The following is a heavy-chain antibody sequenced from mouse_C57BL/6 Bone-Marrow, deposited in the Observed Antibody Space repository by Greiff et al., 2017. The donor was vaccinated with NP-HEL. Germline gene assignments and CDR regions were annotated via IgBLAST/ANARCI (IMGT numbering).Heavy chain of an antibody. CDR3: TRVEGYHFDY. CDR2: ISSGGDYI. J-gene: IGHJ2*01. CDR1: GFTFSSYA. Sequence: EVMLVESGEGLVKPGGSLKLSCAASGFTFSSYAMSWVRQTPEKRLEWVAYISSGGDYIYYADTVKGRVTISRDNARNTLYLQMSSLKSEDTAMYYCTRVEGYHFDYWGKGTTLTVSS. V-gene: IGHV5-9-1*02. D-gene: IGHD2-14*01.